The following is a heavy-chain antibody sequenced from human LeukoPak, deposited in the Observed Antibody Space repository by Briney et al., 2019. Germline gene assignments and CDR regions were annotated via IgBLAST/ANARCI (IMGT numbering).Heavy chain of an antibody. CDR3: ARAGPRRDGYNVDY. Sequence: RSSETLSLTCTVSGGSINNYYWSWIRQSPGKGLEWIGYIYYSGNTNYNPSLKSRVTMSVDTSRNQFSLKLSSVTAADTAVYYCARAGPRRDGYNVDYWGQGTLVTVSS. CDR1: GGSINNYY. J-gene: IGHJ4*02. D-gene: IGHD5-24*01. V-gene: IGHV4-59*01. CDR2: IYYSGNT.